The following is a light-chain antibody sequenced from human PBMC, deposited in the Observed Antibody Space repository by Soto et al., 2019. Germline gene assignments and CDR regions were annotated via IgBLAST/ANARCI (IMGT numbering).Light chain of an antibody. Sequence: EIVMTQSPATLSVSPGERATLSCRASQSVSSNLAWYQQKPGQAPRLLIYGASTRATGIPARFSGSGSGTEFTLTISSLQSEDFAAYYCQQRSNWPGTFGQGTKVDI. V-gene: IGKV3-15*01. CDR1: QSVSSN. CDR3: QQRSNWPGT. J-gene: IGKJ1*01. CDR2: GAS.